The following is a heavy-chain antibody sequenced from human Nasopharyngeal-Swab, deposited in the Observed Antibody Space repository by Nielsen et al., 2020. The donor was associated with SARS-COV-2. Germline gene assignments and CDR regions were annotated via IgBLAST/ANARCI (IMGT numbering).Heavy chain of an antibody. D-gene: IGHD3-3*01. V-gene: IGHV3-23*01. CDR2: ISGSGGST. Sequence: VRQAPGKGLEWVSAISGSGGSTYYADSVKGRFTISRDNSKNTLYLQMNSLRAEDTAVYYCAKDETYYDFWSGYFRWFDPWGQGTLVTVFS. CDR3: AKDETYYDFWSGYFRWFDP. J-gene: IGHJ5*02.